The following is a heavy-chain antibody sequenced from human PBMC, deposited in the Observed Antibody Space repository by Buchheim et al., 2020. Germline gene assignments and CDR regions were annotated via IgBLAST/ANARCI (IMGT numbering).Heavy chain of an antibody. CDR3: AKDLAYCGGDCYSALDYYYGMDV. V-gene: IGHV3-7*01. Sequence: EVQLVESGGGLVQPGGSLRLSCAASGFTFSDYWMSWVRQAPGKGLEWVANIKEDGTEVHFVDSVKGRFFISRDNSKNTLYLQMNSLRAEDTAVYYCAKDLAYCGGDCYSALDYYYGMDVWGQGTT. D-gene: IGHD2-21*02. CDR2: IKEDGTEV. J-gene: IGHJ6*02. CDR1: GFTFSDYW.